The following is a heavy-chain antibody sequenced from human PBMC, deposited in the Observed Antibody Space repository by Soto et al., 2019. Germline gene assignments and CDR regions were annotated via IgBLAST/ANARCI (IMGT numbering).Heavy chain of an antibody. CDR3: ARDRXYYDFWSGYQYYYGMDV. CDR2: ISAYNGNT. V-gene: IGHV1-18*04. J-gene: IGHJ6*02. Sequence: GASVKVSCKASGYTFTSYGISWVRQAPGQGLEWMGWISAYNGNTNYAQKLQGRVTMTTDTSTSTAYMELRSLRSDDTAVYYCARDRXYYDFWSGYQYYYGMDVWGLGTTVTVSS. CDR1: GYTFTSYG. D-gene: IGHD3-3*01.